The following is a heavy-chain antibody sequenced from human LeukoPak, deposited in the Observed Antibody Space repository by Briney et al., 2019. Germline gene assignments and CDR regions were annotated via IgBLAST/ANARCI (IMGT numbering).Heavy chain of an antibody. V-gene: IGHV3-23*01. Sequence: GGSLRLSCAASGFTFSSYAMSWVRQAPGKGLEWVSAISGSGGSTYYADSVKGRFTISRDNSKNTLYLQMNSLRAEDTAVYYCAKDWVLRYVDWSLEAFDIWGQGTMVTVSS. D-gene: IGHD3-9*01. CDR3: AKDWVLRYVDWSLEAFDI. CDR1: GFTFSSYA. J-gene: IGHJ3*02. CDR2: ISGSGGST.